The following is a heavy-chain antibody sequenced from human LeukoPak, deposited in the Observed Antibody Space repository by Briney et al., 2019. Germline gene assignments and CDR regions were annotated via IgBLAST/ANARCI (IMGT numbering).Heavy chain of an antibody. CDR1: GFTFSSYA. CDR3: ARNLPRRVVPAASGSGNYMDV. J-gene: IGHJ6*03. Sequence: GGSLRLSCAASGFTFSSYAMSWVRQAPGKGLEWVSYISSSSSTIYYTDSVKGRFTVSRDNAKNSLYLQMNSLRAEDTAVYYCARNLPRRVVPAASGSGNYMDVWGKGTTVTVSS. D-gene: IGHD2-2*01. CDR2: ISSSSSTI. V-gene: IGHV3-48*04.